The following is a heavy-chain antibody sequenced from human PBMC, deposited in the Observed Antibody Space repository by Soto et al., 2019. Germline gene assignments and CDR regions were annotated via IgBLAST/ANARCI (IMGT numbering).Heavy chain of an antibody. V-gene: IGHV4-34*01. J-gene: IGHJ6*02. D-gene: IGHD3-9*01. CDR1: GGSFSGYY. Sequence: SETLSLTCAFYGGSFSGYYWSLIRQPPGKGLEWIGEINHSGSTNYNPSLKSRVTVSVDTSKNQFSLKLSSVTAADTAVYYCASLYYDILTGYPQYGPDVWGQGTTVTVSS. CDR2: INHSGST. CDR3: ASLYYDILTGYPQYGPDV.